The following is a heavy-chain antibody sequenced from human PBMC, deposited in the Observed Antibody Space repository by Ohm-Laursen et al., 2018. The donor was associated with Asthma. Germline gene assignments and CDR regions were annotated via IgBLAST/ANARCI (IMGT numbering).Heavy chain of an antibody. V-gene: IGHV4-30-4*01. Sequence: SQTLSLTCTVSGGSISSGDYYWSWIRQPPGKGLEWIGYIYYSGSTYYNPSLKSRVTISVDTSKNQFSLKLSSMTAADTAVYYCARSRDSGSSNWFDPWGQGTLVTVSS. CDR1: GGSISSGDYY. CDR3: ARSRDSGSSNWFDP. J-gene: IGHJ5*02. CDR2: IYYSGST. D-gene: IGHD1-26*01.